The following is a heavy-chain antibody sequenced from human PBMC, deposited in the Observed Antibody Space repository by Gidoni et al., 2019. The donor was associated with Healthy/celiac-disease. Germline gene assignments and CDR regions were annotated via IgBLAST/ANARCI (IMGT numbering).Heavy chain of an antibody. CDR2: INPSGGST. V-gene: IGHV1-46*01. J-gene: IGHJ4*02. Sequence: QVQLVQSGAEVQKPGSSVKVSCQASGYPFTSYYMPWVRQAPGQGLEWMGIINPSGGSTSYDQKFQGRVTMTRDTSTSTVYMELSSLRSEDTDVYYCARGEPGLDYWGQGTLVTVSS. CDR3: ARGEPGLDY. CDR1: GYPFTSYY. D-gene: IGHD3-16*01.